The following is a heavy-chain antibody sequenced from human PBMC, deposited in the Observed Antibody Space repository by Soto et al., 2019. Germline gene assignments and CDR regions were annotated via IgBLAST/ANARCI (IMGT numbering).Heavy chain of an antibody. D-gene: IGHD2-2*02. Sequence: EVQLVESGGGLVKPGGSLRLSCAASGFTFSSYSMNWVRQAPGKGLEWVSSISSSSSYIYYADSVKGRFTISRDNAKNSLYLQMNSLRAEDTAVYYCARDSYCSSTSCYTQLNYYYYYGMDVWGQGTTVTVSS. CDR2: ISSSSSYI. CDR1: GFTFSSYS. J-gene: IGHJ6*02. V-gene: IGHV3-21*01. CDR3: ARDSYCSSTSCYTQLNYYYYYGMDV.